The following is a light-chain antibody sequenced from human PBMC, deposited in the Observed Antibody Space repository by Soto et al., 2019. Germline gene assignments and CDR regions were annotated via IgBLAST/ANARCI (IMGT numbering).Light chain of an antibody. Sequence: DIQMTQSPSTLSASVGDRVTITCRASQSISVWLAWYQQKAGKAPNLLIYKASRLESGVPSRFSGSGSETEFTLTISGLQPDDFATYYCQQYNSYWTFGQGTKVDI. CDR3: QQYNSYWT. J-gene: IGKJ1*01. CDR1: QSISVW. V-gene: IGKV1-5*03. CDR2: KAS.